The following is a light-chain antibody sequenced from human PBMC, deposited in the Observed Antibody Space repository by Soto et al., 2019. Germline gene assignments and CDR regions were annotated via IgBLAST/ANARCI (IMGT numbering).Light chain of an antibody. V-gene: IGKV3-11*01. CDR2: DAS. Sequence: EIVLTQSPATLSLSPGDRATLSCRASQSVTRYLAWYQQKPGQAPRLLIYDASNRATGIPARFSGSGSGTDFTLTISSLEPEDFAVYYCQQRYSWPLTFGGGTKVEIK. J-gene: IGKJ4*01. CDR1: QSVTRY. CDR3: QQRYSWPLT.